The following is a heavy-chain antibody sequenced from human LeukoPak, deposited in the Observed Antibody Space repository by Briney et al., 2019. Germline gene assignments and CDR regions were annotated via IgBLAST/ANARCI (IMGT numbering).Heavy chain of an antibody. J-gene: IGHJ6*02. CDR3: AKDQLRHFDWLSLQTSYRYYDHGMDV. V-gene: IGHV3-23*01. Sequence: GRSLRLSCAASGFTFNNYAMSWVRQAPGKGLEWVSDISGSGDRTYYADSVKGRFSISRDNSKKTLYLQMDSLRAEDTAVYYCAKDQLRHFDWLSLQTSYRYYDHGMDVWGQGTTVTVSS. D-gene: IGHD3-9*01. CDR2: ISGSGDRT. CDR1: GFTFNNYA.